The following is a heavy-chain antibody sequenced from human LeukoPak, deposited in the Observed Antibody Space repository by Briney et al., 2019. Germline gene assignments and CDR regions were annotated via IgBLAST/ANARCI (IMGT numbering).Heavy chain of an antibody. CDR3: ARASTMDV. V-gene: IGHV4-59*12. CDR2: IYYSGST. J-gene: IGHJ6*02. Sequence: YXXXIRQPPGKGLEWIGYIYYSGSTNYNPSLKSRVTMSVDLSKNKISPKLKSVIAADTAVYYCARASTMDVWGQGTTVTVSS. CDR1: Y.